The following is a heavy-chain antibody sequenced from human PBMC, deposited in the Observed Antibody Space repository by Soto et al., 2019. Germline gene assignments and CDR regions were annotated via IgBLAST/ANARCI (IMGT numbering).Heavy chain of an antibody. CDR2: IIPICGTA. Sequence: QVQLVQSGAEVKKPGSSVKVSCKASGGTFSSYAISWVRQAPGQGLEWMGGIIPICGTANYAQKFQVRVTITADEYTSQGDMELSRLRSGDTAVYYFARGAGSGSYSFGYWGQGTLVTVSS. CDR3: ARGAGSGSYSFGY. D-gene: IGHD1-26*01. J-gene: IGHJ4*02. V-gene: IGHV1-69*01. CDR1: GGTFSSYA.